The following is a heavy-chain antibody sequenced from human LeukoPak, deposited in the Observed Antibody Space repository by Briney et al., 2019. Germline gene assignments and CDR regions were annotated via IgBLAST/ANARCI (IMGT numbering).Heavy chain of an antibody. CDR2: IYYSGST. CDR3: ASSWAAADNNWFGP. J-gene: IGHJ5*02. V-gene: IGHV4-59*01. D-gene: IGHD6-13*01. CDR1: GGSISSYY. Sequence: SETLSLTCTVSGGSISSYYWSWIRQPPGKGLEWIGYIYYSGSTNYNPSLKSRVTISVDTSKNQFSLKLSSVTAADTAVYYCASSWAAADNNWFGPWGQGTLVTVSS.